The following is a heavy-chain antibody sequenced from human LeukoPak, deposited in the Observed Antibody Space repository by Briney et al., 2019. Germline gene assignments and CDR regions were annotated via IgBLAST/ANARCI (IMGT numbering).Heavy chain of an antibody. J-gene: IGHJ4*02. CDR1: GFTFSVSA. Sequence: QPGGSLRLSCAASGFTFSVSAVHWVRQASGKGLEWVGRIRSKDHNYVTTYAASVKGRFTISRDDSKNTAYLQINSLKTEDTAVYYCARLAVSNVGTTVFDYWGQGTLVTVSS. D-gene: IGHD1-14*01. V-gene: IGHV3-73*01. CDR2: IRSKDHNYVT. CDR3: ARLAVSNVGTTVFDY.